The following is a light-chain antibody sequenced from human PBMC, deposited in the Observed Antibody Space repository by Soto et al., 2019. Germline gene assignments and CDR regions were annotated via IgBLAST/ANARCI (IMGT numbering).Light chain of an antibody. Sequence: QSALTQPASVSGSPGQSITISCTGTSSDVGGYNYVSWYQQHPGKAPKLIIYEVSNRPSGVSNRFSGSKSGNTASLTISGLQAEDEAEYYCSSYASITPYVFGTGTELTVL. CDR2: EVS. CDR3: SSYASITPYV. CDR1: SSDVGGYNY. V-gene: IGLV2-14*01. J-gene: IGLJ1*01.